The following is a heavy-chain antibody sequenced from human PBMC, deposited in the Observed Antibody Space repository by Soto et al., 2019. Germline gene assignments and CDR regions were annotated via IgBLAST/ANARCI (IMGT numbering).Heavy chain of an antibody. V-gene: IGHV5-10-1*01. Sequence: GESLKISCKGSGYSFTSYWISWVRQMPGKGLEWVVRIDPSDSYSNYSPSFQGRGTISADKSISTAYLQWSSLKASDTAMYYCARDGYRGYYYGSGSSNFGYWGQGAVVNVSS. CDR3: ARDGYRGYYYGSGSSNFGY. CDR2: IDPSDSYS. CDR1: GYSFTSYW. D-gene: IGHD3-10*01. J-gene: IGHJ4*02.